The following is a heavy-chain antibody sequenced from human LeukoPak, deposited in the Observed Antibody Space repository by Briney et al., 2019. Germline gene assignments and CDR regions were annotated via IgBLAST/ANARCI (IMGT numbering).Heavy chain of an antibody. CDR1: GFTFNSSG. CDR3: AKEKLPSGYSFLTDY. J-gene: IGHJ4*02. Sequence: GGSLRLSCAASGFTFNSSGMHWVRQAPGKGLEWVAVISYDGPNKDYADSVKGRFTISRDDSKSTLYLQMNSLRPEDTAVYYCAKEKLPSGYSFLTDYWGQGTLVTVSS. D-gene: IGHD5-18*01. CDR2: ISYDGPNK. V-gene: IGHV3-30*18.